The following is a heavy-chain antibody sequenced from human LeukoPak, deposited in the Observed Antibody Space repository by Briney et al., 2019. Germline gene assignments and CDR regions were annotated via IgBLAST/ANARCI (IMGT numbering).Heavy chain of an antibody. D-gene: IGHD2-21*01. Sequence: ASVKVSCKASGYTFTSYYMHWVRQAPGQGLEWMGIINPSGGSTSYAQKFQGRVTMTRDTSTSTVYMELSRLRSDDTAVYYCARPCGGDCSHPYFDYWGQGTLVTVSS. V-gene: IGHV1-46*01. CDR2: INPSGGST. J-gene: IGHJ4*02. CDR3: ARPCGGDCSHPYFDY. CDR1: GYTFTSYY.